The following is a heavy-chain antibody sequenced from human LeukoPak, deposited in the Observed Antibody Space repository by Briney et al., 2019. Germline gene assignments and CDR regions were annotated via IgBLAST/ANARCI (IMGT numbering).Heavy chain of an antibody. CDR1: GFTFSSYS. J-gene: IGHJ6*02. CDR3: ARDTPAAPTSYYYGMDV. CDR2: ISSSSSYI. D-gene: IGHD2-2*01. Sequence: GGSLRLSCAASGFTFSSYSMNWVRQAPGKGLEWVSSISSSSSYIYYADSVKGRFTISRDNAKNSLYLQMNSLRAEDTAVYYCARDTPAAPTSYYYGMDVWGQGTTVTVSS. V-gene: IGHV3-21*01.